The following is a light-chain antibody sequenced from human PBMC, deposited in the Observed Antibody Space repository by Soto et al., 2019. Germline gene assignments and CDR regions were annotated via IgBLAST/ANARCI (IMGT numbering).Light chain of an antibody. J-gene: IGKJ1*01. CDR3: QQYDKWPT. CDR2: GAS. Sequence: EIVMTQSPATLSVSPGERATLSCRASQSITSNLVWYQQKAGQAPRLLIYGASTRATGIPARFSGSGSGTEFTLTIPSLQSEDFAVYYCQQYDKWPTFGQGTKVEI. V-gene: IGKV3-15*01. CDR1: QSITSN.